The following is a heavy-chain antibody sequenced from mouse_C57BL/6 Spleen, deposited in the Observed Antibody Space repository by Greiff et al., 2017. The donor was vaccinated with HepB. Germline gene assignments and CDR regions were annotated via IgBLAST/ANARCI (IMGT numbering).Heavy chain of an antibody. CDR1: GYTFTSYW. V-gene: IGHV1-74*01. J-gene: IGHJ1*03. Sequence: QVQLQQPGAELVKPGASVKVSCKASGYTFTSYWMHWVKQRPGQGLEWIGRIHPSDSDTNYNQKFKGKATLTVDKSSSTAYMQLSSLTSEDSAVYYCAMGLRREYFDVWGTGTTVTVSS. CDR2: IHPSDSDT. D-gene: IGHD2-4*01. CDR3: AMGLRREYFDV.